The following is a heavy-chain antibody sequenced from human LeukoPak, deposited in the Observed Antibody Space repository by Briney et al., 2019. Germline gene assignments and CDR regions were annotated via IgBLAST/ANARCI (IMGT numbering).Heavy chain of an antibody. CDR2: IYSGGST. CDR1: GFTVSSNY. V-gene: IGHV3-66*01. CDR3: ARGDYDILTAERPIEYFQH. Sequence: GGSLRLSCAASGFTVSSNYMSWVRQAPGKGLEWVSVIYSGGSTYYADSVKGRFTISRDNSKNTLYLQMNSLRAEDTAVYYCARGDYDILTAERPIEYFQHWGQGTLVTVSS. D-gene: IGHD3-9*01. J-gene: IGHJ1*01.